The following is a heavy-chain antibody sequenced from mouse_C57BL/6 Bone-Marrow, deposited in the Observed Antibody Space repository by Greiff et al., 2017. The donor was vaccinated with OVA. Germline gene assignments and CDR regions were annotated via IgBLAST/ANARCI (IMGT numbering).Heavy chain of an antibody. CDR2: IHPNSGST. CDR3: ARGGFYYSNYVGWYFDV. D-gene: IGHD2-5*01. V-gene: IGHV1-64*01. J-gene: IGHJ1*03. Sequence: QVQLQQPGAELVKPGASVKLSCKTSGYTFTSYWMHWVKQRLGQGLEWIGMIHPNSGSTNYNEKLKSKATLTVEKSSRTAYMQLSSLTSEDAAVYYCARGGFYYSNYVGWYFDVWGTGTTVTVSS. CDR1: GYTFTSYW.